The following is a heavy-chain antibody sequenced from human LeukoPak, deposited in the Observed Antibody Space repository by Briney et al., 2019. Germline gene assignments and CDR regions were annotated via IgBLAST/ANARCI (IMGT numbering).Heavy chain of an antibody. CDR3: TTYVWGSYRYHY. CDR2: IKSKTDGGTT. Sequence: GGSLRLSCAASGFTFSNAWMSWVRQAPGKGLEWVGRIKSKTDGGTTDYAAPVKGRFTISRDDSKNTLYLQMNSLKTEDTAVYYCTTYVWGSYRYHYWGRGTLVTVSS. V-gene: IGHV3-15*01. D-gene: IGHD3-16*02. J-gene: IGHJ4*02. CDR1: GFTFSNAW.